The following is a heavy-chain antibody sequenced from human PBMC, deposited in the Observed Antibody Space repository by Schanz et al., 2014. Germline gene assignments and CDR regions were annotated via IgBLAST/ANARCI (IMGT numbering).Heavy chain of an antibody. CDR1: GGTFSSYA. D-gene: IGHD3-10*01. CDR2: IIPILGME. CDR3: ARDGGEVVRGVIEGVNHYYYGMDV. Sequence: QVHLVQSGAEVKKPGSSMKVSCKASGGTFSSYAFSWVRQAPGQGLEWMGKIIPILGMENYAQKFQGRVTITADISASTAYMELSSLRSEDTAVYYGARDGGEVVRGVIEGVNHYYYGMDVWGQGTTVTVSS. V-gene: IGHV1-69*04. J-gene: IGHJ6*02.